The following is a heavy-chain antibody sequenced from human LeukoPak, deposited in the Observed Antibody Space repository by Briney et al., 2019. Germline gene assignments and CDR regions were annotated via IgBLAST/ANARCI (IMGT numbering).Heavy chain of an antibody. V-gene: IGHV4-34*01. CDR2: INHSGST. CDR1: GGSFSGYY. J-gene: IGHJ4*02. CDR3: ACPSGNHLYSFDY. D-gene: IGHD1-14*01. Sequence: SGTLSLTCAVYGGSFSGYYWSWIRQPPGKGLEWIGEINHSGSTNYNPSLKSRVTISVDTSKNQFSPKLSSVTAADTAVYYCACPSGNHLYSFDYWGQGTLVTVSS.